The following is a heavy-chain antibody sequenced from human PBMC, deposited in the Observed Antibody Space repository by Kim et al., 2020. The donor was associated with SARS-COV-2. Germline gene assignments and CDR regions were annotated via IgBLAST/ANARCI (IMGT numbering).Heavy chain of an antibody. V-gene: IGHV6-1*01. Sequence: SQTLSLTCAISGDSVSSNSAAWNWIRQSPSRGLEWLGRTYYRSKWYNDYAVSVKSRITINPDTSKNQFSLQLNSVTPEDTAVYYCARDGLNWNHKGDRVEYMDVWGKGTTVTVSS. D-gene: IGHD1-1*01. CDR1: GDSVSSNSAA. CDR2: TYYRSKWYN. CDR3: ARDGLNWNHKGDRVEYMDV. J-gene: IGHJ6*03.